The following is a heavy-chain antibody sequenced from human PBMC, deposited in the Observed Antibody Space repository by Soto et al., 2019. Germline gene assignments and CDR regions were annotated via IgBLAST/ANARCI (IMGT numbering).Heavy chain of an antibody. J-gene: IGHJ5*02. Sequence: APVKVSFKVSGYTLPELSMTLVRRAPGKGLEWMGGFDPADGETIYAQKFQGRVTMTEDTSTDTAYMELSRLRSEDTAVYYCATDCLRRYCSWTNDYNWFDPWGQGTLVTVSS. CDR1: GYTLPELS. CDR2: FDPADGET. CDR3: ATDCLRRYCSWTNDYNWFDP. D-gene: IGHD2-2*01. V-gene: IGHV1-24*01.